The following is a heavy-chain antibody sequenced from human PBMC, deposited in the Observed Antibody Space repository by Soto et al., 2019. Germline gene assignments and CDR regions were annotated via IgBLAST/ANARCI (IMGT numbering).Heavy chain of an antibody. J-gene: IGHJ6*02. Sequence: SETLSLTCAVYGGSFSGYYWSWIRQPPGKGLEWIGEINHSGSTNYNPSLKSRVTISVDTSKNQFSLKLSSVTAADTAVYYCARALYGMDVWGQGTTVTSP. V-gene: IGHV4-34*01. CDR1: GGSFSGYY. CDR2: INHSGST. CDR3: ARALYGMDV.